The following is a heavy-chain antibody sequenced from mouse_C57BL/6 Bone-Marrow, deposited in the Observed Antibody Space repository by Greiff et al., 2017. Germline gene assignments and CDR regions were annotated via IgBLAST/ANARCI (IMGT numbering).Heavy chain of an antibody. Sequence: VQLQQPGAELVKPGASVKMSCKASGYTFTSYWITWVKQRPGQGLEWIGDIYPGSGSTNYNEKFKSKATLTVDTSSSTAYMQLSSLTSEDSAVYSCARCYYGYHWYFDVWGTGTTVTVSS. V-gene: IGHV1-55*01. CDR3: ARCYYGYHWYFDV. CDR1: GYTFTSYW. D-gene: IGHD2-2*01. CDR2: IYPGSGST. J-gene: IGHJ1*03.